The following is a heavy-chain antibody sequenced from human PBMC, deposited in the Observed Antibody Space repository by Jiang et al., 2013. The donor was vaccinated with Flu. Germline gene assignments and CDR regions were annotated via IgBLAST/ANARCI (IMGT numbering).Heavy chain of an antibody. J-gene: IGHJ4*02. Sequence: TLSLTCTVSGGSISSYYWSWIRQPPGKGLEWIGYIYYSGSTNYNPSLKSRVTISVDTSKNQFSLKLSSVTAADTAVYYCAGHSRGNMFRYFDYWGQGTLVTVSS. CDR3: AGHSRGNMFRYFDY. D-gene: IGHD3-22*01. V-gene: IGHV4-59*01. CDR1: GGSISSYY. CDR2: IYYSGST.